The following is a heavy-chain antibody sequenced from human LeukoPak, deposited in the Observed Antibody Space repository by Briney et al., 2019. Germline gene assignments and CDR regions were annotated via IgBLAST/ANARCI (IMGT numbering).Heavy chain of an antibody. V-gene: IGHV3-74*01. D-gene: IGHD3-10*01. CDR3: GRNYYGSGSFSPPDY. Sequence: GGSLRLSCAASGFTFSSYSMHWVRQAPGKGLVWVSRINRDGSTTSYADSVKGRFTISRDNAKNTLYLQMNSLRAEDTAVYFCGRNYYGSGSFSPPDYWGQGTLVTVSS. J-gene: IGHJ4*02. CDR2: INRDGSTT. CDR1: GFTFSSYS.